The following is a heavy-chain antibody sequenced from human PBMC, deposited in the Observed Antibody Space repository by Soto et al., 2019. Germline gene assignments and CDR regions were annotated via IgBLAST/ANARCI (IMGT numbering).Heavy chain of an antibody. Sequence: QVQLQQWGAGLLKPSETLSLTCAVYGGSFSGYYWSWIRQPPGKGLEWIGEINHSGSTNYNPSLKSRVTTSVDTSKNQFSLKLSAVTAADTAVYYCARALREYYYDSSGYYPKYYFDYWGQGTLVTVSS. CDR3: ARALREYYYDSSGYYPKYYFDY. CDR2: INHSGST. D-gene: IGHD3-22*01. CDR1: GGSFSGYY. J-gene: IGHJ4*02. V-gene: IGHV4-34*01.